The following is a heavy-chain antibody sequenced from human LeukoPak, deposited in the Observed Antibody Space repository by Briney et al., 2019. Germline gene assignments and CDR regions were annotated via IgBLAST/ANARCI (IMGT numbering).Heavy chain of an antibody. J-gene: IGHJ1*01. V-gene: IGHV4-30-2*01. Sequence: TSQTLSLTCAVSGGSISSGGCSWSWIRQPPGKGLEWIGYIYHSGSTYYNPSLKSRVTISVDRSKNQFSLKLSSVTAADTAVYYCASYSSGYYYGTETAEYFQHWGQGTLVTVSS. D-gene: IGHD3-22*01. CDR1: GGSISSGGCS. CDR3: ASYSSGYYYGTETAEYFQH. CDR2: IYHSGST.